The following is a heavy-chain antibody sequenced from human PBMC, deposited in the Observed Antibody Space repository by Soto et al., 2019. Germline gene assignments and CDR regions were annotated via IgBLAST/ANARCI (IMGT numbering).Heavy chain of an antibody. J-gene: IGHJ4*02. CDR2: INHSGST. CDR3: ARGGGMAAFGY. D-gene: IGHD6-19*01. Sequence: QVQLQQWGAGLLKPSETLSLTCAVYGGSFSGYYWNWIRQPPGKGLEWIGEINHSGSTNYNPSLKSXXTXSXXTSQNQFSLKLSSVTAADTAVYYCARGGGMAAFGYWGQGTLVTVSS. CDR1: GGSFSGYY. V-gene: IGHV4-34*02.